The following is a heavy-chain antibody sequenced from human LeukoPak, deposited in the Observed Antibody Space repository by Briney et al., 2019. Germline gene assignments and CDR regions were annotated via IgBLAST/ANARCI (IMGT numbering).Heavy chain of an antibody. D-gene: IGHD6-19*01. CDR1: GDSISSYY. CDR3: ARRRGAAGLYYYYGMDA. V-gene: IGHV4-59*08. Sequence: SETLSLTCTVSGDSISSYYWSWIRQPPGKGLEWIGYISYSGSTNYNPSLKSRVTISLDTSKNQFSLKLNSVTAADTAVYYCARRRGAAGLYYYYGMDAWGQGTTVTVSS. CDR2: ISYSGST. J-gene: IGHJ6*02.